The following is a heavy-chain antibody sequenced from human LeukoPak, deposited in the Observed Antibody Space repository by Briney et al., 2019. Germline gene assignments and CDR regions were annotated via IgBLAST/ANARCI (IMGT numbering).Heavy chain of an antibody. V-gene: IGHV4-30-2*01. CDR3: ARGARGQQDY. J-gene: IGHJ4*02. Sequence: SQTLSLTCAVSGGSISSGGYSWSWIRQPPGQGLEWIGYIYHSGSTYYNPSLKSRVTISVDRPKNQFSLKLSSVTAADTAVYYCARGARGQQDYWGQGTLVTVSS. CDR2: IYHSGST. D-gene: IGHD6-13*01. CDR1: GGSISSGGYS.